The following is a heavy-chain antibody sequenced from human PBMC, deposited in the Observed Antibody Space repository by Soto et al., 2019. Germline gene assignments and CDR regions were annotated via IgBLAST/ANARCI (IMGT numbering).Heavy chain of an antibody. CDR2: IYGDNDK. D-gene: IGHD4-17*01. Sequence: QITLKESGPSPVKPTQTPTVTCTFSGFSLSNSGVGVAWIRQPPGKALEWLALIYGDNDKRYSSSLKTRLTIPTDTSNKQVVITMTNMDPMDTATYYCANCSLHAYGDYDPGTSHVFDSWGKGTLVTVSS. J-gene: IGHJ4*02. CDR1: GFSLSNSGVG. V-gene: IGHV2-5*02. CDR3: ANCSLHAYGDYDPGTSHVFDS.